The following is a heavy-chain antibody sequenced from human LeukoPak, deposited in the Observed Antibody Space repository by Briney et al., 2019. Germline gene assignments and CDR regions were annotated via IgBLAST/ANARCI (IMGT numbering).Heavy chain of an antibody. V-gene: IGHV1-69*13. CDR1: GGTFSSYA. Sequence: ASVTVSCKASGGTFSSYAISWVRQAPGQGLEWMGGIIPIFGTANYAQKFQGRVTITADESTSTAYMELSSLRSEDTAVYYCARGYYDILTGFEYWGQGTLGTVSS. CDR2: IIPIFGTA. CDR3: ARGYYDILTGFEY. J-gene: IGHJ4*02. D-gene: IGHD3-9*01.